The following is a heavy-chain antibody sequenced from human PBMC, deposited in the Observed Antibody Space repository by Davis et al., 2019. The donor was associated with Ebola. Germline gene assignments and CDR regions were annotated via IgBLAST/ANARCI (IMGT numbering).Heavy chain of an antibody. Sequence: MPSETLSLTCTVSGGSISSYYWSWIRQPPGKGLEWIGYIYYSGSTNYNPSLKSRVTISVDTSKNQFPLKLRSVTAADTAVYYCAAWGPRGGLGSRGWYNWFDPWGQGTLVTVSS. J-gene: IGHJ5*02. V-gene: IGHV4-59*08. D-gene: IGHD6-19*01. CDR3: AAWGPRGGLGSRGWYNWFDP. CDR2: IYYSGST. CDR1: GGSISSYY.